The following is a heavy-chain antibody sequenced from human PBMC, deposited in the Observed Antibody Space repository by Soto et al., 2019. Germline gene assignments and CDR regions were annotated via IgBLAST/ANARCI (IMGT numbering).Heavy chain of an antibody. CDR2: ISGDGSST. Sequence: GGFLRLSCAASGFTFSNYGMHWVRQAPGKALEYVSAISGDGSSTYYADSVKGRFTISRDNSKNTLYLQMGSLRTEDMAVYYCAARYCGRTSCFHFDYWGQGALVTVSS. V-gene: IGHV3-64*02. D-gene: IGHD2-2*01. CDR3: AARYCGRTSCFHFDY. J-gene: IGHJ4*02. CDR1: GFTFSNYG.